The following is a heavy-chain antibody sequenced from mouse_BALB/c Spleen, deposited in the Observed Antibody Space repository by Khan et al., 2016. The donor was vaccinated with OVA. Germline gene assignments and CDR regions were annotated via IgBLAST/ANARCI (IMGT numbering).Heavy chain of an antibody. CDR1: GFTFSTYA. CDR3: ARHNYGPFAY. Sequence: EVQLVESGGDLVKPGGSLKLSCAASGFTFSTYAMSWVRQTPEKRLAWVATINTDGDYIYYPDSVTGRFTFSRDNAKNTLYLQLSSLRSEYTAMYYCARHNYGPFAYWGQGTLVTVSA. J-gene: IGHJ3*01. CDR2: INTDGDYI. V-gene: IGHV5-9-3*01. D-gene: IGHD1-1*01.